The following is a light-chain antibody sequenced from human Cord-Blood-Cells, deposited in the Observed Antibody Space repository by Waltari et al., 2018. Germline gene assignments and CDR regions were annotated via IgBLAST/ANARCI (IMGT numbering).Light chain of an antibody. CDR1: SSDVGSYNL. J-gene: IGLJ3*02. CDR3: CSYAGSSTV. CDR2: EGS. V-gene: IGLV2-23*01. Sequence: QSALTQPASVSGSPGQSITISCTGTSSDVGSYNLFSWYQQHPGKDPKRMIYEGSKRPSGVSNRCSGSKSGNTASLTISGLQAEDEADYYCCSYAGSSTVFGGGTKLTVL.